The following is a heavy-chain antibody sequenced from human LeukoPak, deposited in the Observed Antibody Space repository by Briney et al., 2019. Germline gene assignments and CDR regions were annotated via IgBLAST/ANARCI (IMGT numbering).Heavy chain of an antibody. CDR1: GFTFSIYN. V-gene: IGHV3-23*03. J-gene: IGHJ4*02. Sequence: GGSLRLSCTASGFTFSIYNMNWVRQAPGKGLEWVSVFTTGANYTYYADSVKGRFTMTRDNSKNTIFLQLNNVRADDTAVYFCAKAQGAWYYFDSWGQGTLVTVSS. CDR3: AKAQGAWYYFDS. CDR2: FTTGANYT. D-gene: IGHD6-13*01.